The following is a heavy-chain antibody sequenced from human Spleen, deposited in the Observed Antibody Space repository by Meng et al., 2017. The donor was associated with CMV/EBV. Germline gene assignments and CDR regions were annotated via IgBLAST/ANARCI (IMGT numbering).Heavy chain of an antibody. J-gene: IGHJ5*02. D-gene: IGHD3-3*01. CDR1: SVGRDSSY. Sequence: SVGRDSSYWSWIRQAPGKEMEWLGYIYNTGGTNYNPSLESRVTMSVDTSKNRFSLRVRSVTTADTAVYYCARSYDFWSGRPGWFDPWGQGTLVTVSS. V-gene: IGHV4-61*01. CDR3: ARSYDFWSGRPGWFDP. CDR2: IYNTGGT.